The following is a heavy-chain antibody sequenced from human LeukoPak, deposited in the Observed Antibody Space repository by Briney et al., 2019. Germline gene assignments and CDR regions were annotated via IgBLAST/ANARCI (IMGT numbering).Heavy chain of an antibody. CDR3: ARAGDYYDSSGYYYRSWFDP. CDR2: ISAYNGNT. Sequence: ASVKVSCKASGYTFTSYGISWVRQAPGQGLEWMGWISAYNGNTNYAQKFQGRVTITADKSTSTAYMELSSLRSEDTAVYYCARAGDYYDSSGYYYRSWFDPWGQGTLVTVSS. D-gene: IGHD3-22*01. CDR1: GYTFTSYG. J-gene: IGHJ5*02. V-gene: IGHV1-18*01.